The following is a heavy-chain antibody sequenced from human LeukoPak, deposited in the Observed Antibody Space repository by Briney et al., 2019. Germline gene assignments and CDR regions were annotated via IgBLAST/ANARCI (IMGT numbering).Heavy chain of an antibody. D-gene: IGHD3-10*01. CDR3: ARGGMVRGVNTGFDY. V-gene: IGHV3-21*01. CDR2: ISSSSSYI. J-gene: IGHJ4*02. Sequence: GGSLRLSCAASGFTFSSYSMNWVRQAPGKGLEWVSSISSSSSYIYYADSVKGRFTISRDNAKNSLYLQMNSLRAEDTAVYYCARGGMVRGVNTGFDYWGQGTLVTVSS. CDR1: GFTFSSYS.